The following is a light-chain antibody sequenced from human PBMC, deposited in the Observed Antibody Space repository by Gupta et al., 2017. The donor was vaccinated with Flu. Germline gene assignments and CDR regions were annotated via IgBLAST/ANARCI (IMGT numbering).Light chain of an antibody. Sequence: QSVLTPPPSVSWAPGQRVTISCTVSSSNIGAVYELHWYQQLPGTDPKPLIFCNSNRPPGVLDRGSCDKSGTYASPDITGRQAEDEADDYCQYYDRSLRGSVFGGGTKLTVL. V-gene: IGLV1-40*01. CDR2: CNS. CDR1: SSNIGAVYE. CDR3: QYYDRSLRGSV. J-gene: IGLJ3*02.